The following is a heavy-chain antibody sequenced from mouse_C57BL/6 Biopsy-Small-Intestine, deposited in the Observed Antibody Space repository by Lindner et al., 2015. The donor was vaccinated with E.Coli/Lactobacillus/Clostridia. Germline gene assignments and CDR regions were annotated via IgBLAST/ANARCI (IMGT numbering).Heavy chain of an antibody. CDR3: ARAVYSDDYGDYASAPYFDH. V-gene: IGHV1-84*02. CDR1: GYNSINYA. D-gene: IGHD2-13*01. CDR2: INPANGNT. J-gene: IGHJ4*01. Sequence: SVKVSCKASGYNSINYAFNWVRQAPGQGLEWMGWINPANGNTDYAQKFRGRVTMTTDTSTSTAYMELRSLRSDDTAVYFCARAVYSDDYGDYASAPYFDHWGQGTLVTVSS.